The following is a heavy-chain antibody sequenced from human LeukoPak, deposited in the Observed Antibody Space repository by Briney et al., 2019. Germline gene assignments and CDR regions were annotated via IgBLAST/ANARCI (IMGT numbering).Heavy chain of an antibody. CDR3: ARAVLVGAFDY. D-gene: IGHD1-26*01. Sequence: GESLKISCKASGYTFTNYWIGWVRQMPGKGLEWMGIIYPGDSDTRYSPSFQGQVTISADKSISTAYLQWSSLKASDTAMYYCARAVLVGAFDYWGQGTLVTVSS. CDR1: GYTFTNYW. J-gene: IGHJ4*02. CDR2: IYPGDSDT. V-gene: IGHV5-51*01.